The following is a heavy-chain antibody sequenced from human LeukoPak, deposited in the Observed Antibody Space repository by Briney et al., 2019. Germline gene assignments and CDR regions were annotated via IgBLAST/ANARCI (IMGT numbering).Heavy chain of an antibody. CDR1: GFTFSSYW. Sequence: GGSLRLSCAASGFTFSSYWMSWVRQAPGKGLEWVANIKQDGSEKYYVDSVKGRFTISRDNAKNSLYLQMNSLRAEDTAVYYCARESYSSSWYGSYYFDYWGQGTLVTVSS. CDR3: ARESYSSSWYGSYYFDY. J-gene: IGHJ4*02. CDR2: IKQDGSEK. V-gene: IGHV3-7*01. D-gene: IGHD6-13*01.